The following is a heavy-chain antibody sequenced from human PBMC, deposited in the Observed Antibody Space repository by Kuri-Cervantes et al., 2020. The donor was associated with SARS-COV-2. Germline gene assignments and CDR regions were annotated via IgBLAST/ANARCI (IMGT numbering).Heavy chain of an antibody. J-gene: IGHJ5*02. V-gene: IGHV3-7*01. CDR3: ARNSGSSP. CDR2: IKQDGSEK. CDR1: GFTFSESY. Sequence: GESLKISCEASGFTFSESYMSWIRQAPGKGLEWVANIKQDGSEKYYVDSVKGRFTISRDNAKNLLYLQMNSLRAEDTAVYYCARNSGSSPWGQGTLVTVSS. D-gene: IGHD1-26*01.